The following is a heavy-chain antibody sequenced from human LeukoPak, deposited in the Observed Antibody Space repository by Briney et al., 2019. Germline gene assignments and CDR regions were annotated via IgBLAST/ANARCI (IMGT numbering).Heavy chain of an antibody. Sequence: ASVKVSCKASGYTFISYYMHWVRQAPGQGLEWMGIINPSGVGIINPSGGSTSYAQKFQGRVTMTRDTSTSTVYMELSSLRSEDTAVYYCARGQGGYDFWSGYSNYYYYMDVWGKGTTVTVSS. CDR3: ARGQGGYDFWSGYSNYYYYMDV. CDR1: GYTFISYY. V-gene: IGHV1-46*01. D-gene: IGHD3-3*01. J-gene: IGHJ6*03. CDR2: INPSGGST.